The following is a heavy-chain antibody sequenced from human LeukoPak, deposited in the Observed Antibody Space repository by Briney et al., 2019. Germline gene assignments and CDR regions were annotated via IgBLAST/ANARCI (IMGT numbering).Heavy chain of an antibody. V-gene: IGHV3-74*01. CDR3: ARFAYDSGSLS. CDR1: AFTFSRYW. Sequence: GGSLRLSCAASAFTFSRYWMHWDRQTPGEGLVWVSRISSDGTTTTYADSVKGRFHISRDNARNTLYLQMNSLRAEDTAVYYCARFAYDSGSLSWGQGALVTVSS. CDR2: ISSDGTTT. D-gene: IGHD3-10*01. J-gene: IGHJ5*02.